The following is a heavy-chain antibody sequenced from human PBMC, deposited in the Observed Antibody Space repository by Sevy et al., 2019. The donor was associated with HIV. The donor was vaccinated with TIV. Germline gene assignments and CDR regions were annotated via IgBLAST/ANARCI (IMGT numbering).Heavy chain of an antibody. J-gene: IGHJ5*02. D-gene: IGHD3-22*01. CDR2: ISAYNGNT. Sequence: ASVKVSCKASGYTFTSYVISWVRQAPGKGLEWMGRISAYNGNTNYAQKLQGRVTMTTDTSTSTAYMELRSLRSDDTAMYCCARDPSWYYYDDSGYPHNWFDPWGQGTLVTVSS. CDR3: ARDPSWYYYDDSGYPHNWFDP. V-gene: IGHV1-18*01. CDR1: GYTFTSYV.